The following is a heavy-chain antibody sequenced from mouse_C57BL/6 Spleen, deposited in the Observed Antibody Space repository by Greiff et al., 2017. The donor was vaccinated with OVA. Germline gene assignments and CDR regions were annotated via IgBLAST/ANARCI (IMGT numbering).Heavy chain of an antibody. CDR1: GFTFSSYG. D-gene: IGHD1-1*01. Sequence: EVKVVESGGDLVKPGGSLKLSCAASGFTFSSYGMSWVRQTPDKRLEWVATISSGGSYTYYPDSVKGRFTISRDNAKNTLYLQMSSLKSDDTAMYYCARHGGSNFDYWGQGTTLTVSS. CDR3: ARHGGSNFDY. V-gene: IGHV5-6*01. J-gene: IGHJ2*01. CDR2: ISSGGSYT.